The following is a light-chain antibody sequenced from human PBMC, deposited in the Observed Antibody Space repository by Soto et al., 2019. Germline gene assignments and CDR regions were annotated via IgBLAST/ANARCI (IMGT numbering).Light chain of an antibody. CDR2: AAS. V-gene: IGKV1-39*01. CDR3: QQFNSYPIT. J-gene: IGKJ5*01. Sequence: DIQMTQSPSTLSGSVGDRVTITCRASQSISSSFNWYQQKPGKAPKLLIYAASSLQRGVPSRFSGSGSGTDFTLTISSLQPEDFATYYCQQFNSYPITFGQGTRLEIK. CDR1: QSISSS.